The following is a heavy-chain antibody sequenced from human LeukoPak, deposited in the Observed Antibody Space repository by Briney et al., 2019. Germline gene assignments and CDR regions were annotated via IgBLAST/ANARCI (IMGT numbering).Heavy chain of an antibody. V-gene: IGHV3-23*01. CDR3: AKGRFFPSYYFDY. Sequence: PGGSLRLSCAASGFTFSSYAMSWVRQAPGKGLEWVSAISGSGGSTYYADSVRGRFTISRDNSKNTLYLQMNSLRAEDTAVYYCAKGRFFPSYYFDYWGQGTLVTVSS. CDR2: ISGSGGST. CDR1: GFTFSSYA. D-gene: IGHD3-3*01. J-gene: IGHJ4*02.